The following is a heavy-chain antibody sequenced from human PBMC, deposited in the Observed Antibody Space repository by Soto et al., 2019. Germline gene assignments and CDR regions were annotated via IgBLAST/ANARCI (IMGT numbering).Heavy chain of an antibody. CDR2: IIPVLNVE. V-gene: IGHV1-69*02. D-gene: IGHD2-15*01. Sequence: QVQLVQSGPEVKKPGSSVRVSCKASGGSFTTFIVTWVRQAPGQGLEWMGRIIPVLNVEYYAQKFQGRLTITADKSTNTAYMELTSLTSEDTAVYYCAKSGNPGSPTPSYYGMDVWGLGTTVIVSS. CDR3: AKSGNPGSPTPSYYGMDV. J-gene: IGHJ6*02. CDR1: GGSFTTFI.